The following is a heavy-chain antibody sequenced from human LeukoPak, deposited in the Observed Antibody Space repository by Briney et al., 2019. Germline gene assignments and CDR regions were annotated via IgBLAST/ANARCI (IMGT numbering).Heavy chain of an antibody. Sequence: SETLSLTCTVSGGSVGTIDYYWSWIRQPPGKGLEWIGYMYHTGSSIYSPSLKSRLTISVDTSKNQFTLNLSSMTAADTAVYYCAGDQGGSAHRHAFDIWGQGTLVTVSS. CDR2: MYHTGSS. V-gene: IGHV4-61*08. CDR3: AGDQGGSAHRHAFDI. J-gene: IGHJ3*02. CDR1: GGSVGTIDYY. D-gene: IGHD1-26*01.